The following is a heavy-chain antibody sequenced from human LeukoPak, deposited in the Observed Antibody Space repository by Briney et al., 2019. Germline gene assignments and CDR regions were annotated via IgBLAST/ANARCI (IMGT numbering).Heavy chain of an antibody. CDR2: INPKSGGT. J-gene: IGHJ4*02. CDR3: VRIALANWERYYFDY. Sequence: ASVKVSCKASGYTFTDYHMHWVRQAPGQGLEWMGWINPKSGGTNYAQKFQGRVTMTRDTSISTAYMELSSPSSDDTAVYYCVRIALANWERYYFDYWGQGTLVTVSS. V-gene: IGHV1-2*02. D-gene: IGHD7-27*01. CDR1: GYTFTDYH.